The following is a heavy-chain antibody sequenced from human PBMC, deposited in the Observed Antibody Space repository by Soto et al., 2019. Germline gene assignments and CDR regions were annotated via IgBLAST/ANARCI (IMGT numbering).Heavy chain of an antibody. CDR3: ARDLRLSYSGSQYGMDV. CDR2: INPNSGGT. D-gene: IGHD1-26*01. Sequence: ASVKVSCKASGYTFTGYYMHWVRQAPGQGLEWMGWINPNSGGTNYAQKFQGWVTMTRDRSISTAYMELSRLRSDDTAVYYCARDLRLSYSGSQYGMDVWGQGTTVTVSS. J-gene: IGHJ6*02. CDR1: GYTFTGYY. V-gene: IGHV1-2*04.